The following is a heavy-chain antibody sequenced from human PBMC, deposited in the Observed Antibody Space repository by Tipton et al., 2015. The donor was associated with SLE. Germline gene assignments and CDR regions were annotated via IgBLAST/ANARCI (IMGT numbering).Heavy chain of an antibody. CDR1: GFTFDDYD. J-gene: IGHJ4*02. V-gene: IGHV3-30*02. Sequence: SLRLSCAASGFTFDDYDMSWVRQAPGKGLEWVAFIRYDGTNKNYADSVKGRFTISRDNSKNTLYLQMNSLRAEDTAVYYCAKARAGSIDYWGQGTLVTVSS. CDR2: IRYDGTNK. CDR3: AKARAGSIDY.